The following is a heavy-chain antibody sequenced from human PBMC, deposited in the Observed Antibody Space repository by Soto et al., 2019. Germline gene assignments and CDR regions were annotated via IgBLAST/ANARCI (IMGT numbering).Heavy chain of an antibody. V-gene: IGHV2-5*02. Sequence: ALVNQTQTLTVHCTFSVFSLSTRAVSVGWLRQPPGKALEWLALIYWDDNKRYSPSLKSRFTLTKDTSKNQVVLIMTNMDPVDTATYFCAHSTGGLGSYFDHWGQGTPVPGSS. CDR1: VFSLSTRAVS. CDR2: IYWDDNK. J-gene: IGHJ4*02. CDR3: AHSTGGLGSYFDH. D-gene: IGHD2-15*01.